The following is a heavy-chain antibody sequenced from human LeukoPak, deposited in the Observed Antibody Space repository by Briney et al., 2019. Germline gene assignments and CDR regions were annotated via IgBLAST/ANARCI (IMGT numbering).Heavy chain of an antibody. CDR1: GFTFSSYA. CDR3: AKDIVGAISYYYYYGMDV. V-gene: IGHV3-23*01. J-gene: IGHJ6*02. Sequence: PGGSLRLSCAASGFTFSSYAMSWVRQAPGKGLEWVSAISGSGGSTYYADSVKGRFTISRDNSKNTLYLQMNSLRAEDTAVYYCAKDIVGAISYYYYYGMDVWGQGTTVTVSS. CDR2: ISGSGGST. D-gene: IGHD1-26*01.